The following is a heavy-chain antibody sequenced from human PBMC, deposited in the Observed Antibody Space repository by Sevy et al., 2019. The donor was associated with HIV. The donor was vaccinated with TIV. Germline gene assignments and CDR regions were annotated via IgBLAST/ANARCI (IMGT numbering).Heavy chain of an antibody. V-gene: IGHV3-43*01. CDR2: ITWDGSNT. CDR3: AKDYESYNYAMDV. Sequence: GGSLRHSCAASGFTFDEYTMNWVRQAPGKGLEWVSLITWDGSNTYYADSVKGRFTISRDNSRNSLYLHMSSLRTEDTALYFCAKDYESYNYAMDVWGRGTTVTVSS. J-gene: IGHJ6*02. D-gene: IGHD2-2*02. CDR1: GFTFDEYT.